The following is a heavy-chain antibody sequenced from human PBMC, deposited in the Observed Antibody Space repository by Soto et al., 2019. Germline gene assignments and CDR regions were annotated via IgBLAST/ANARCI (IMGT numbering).Heavy chain of an antibody. D-gene: IGHD2-15*01. J-gene: IGHJ6*02. CDR3: ASVLKAYCSGGRCWGGNYYYYGMDV. V-gene: IGHV5-10-1*01. CDR2: IGPSDSYT. Sequence: PGESLRLSCKGSGYGFTSYGISWVRQMPGKGLEWMGTIGPSDSYTNYSPSFQGRVTISADNSISTAYLQWSSLKASDTAKYYCASVLKAYCSGGRCWGGNYYYYGMDVWGQGTTVTVSS. CDR1: GYGFTSYG.